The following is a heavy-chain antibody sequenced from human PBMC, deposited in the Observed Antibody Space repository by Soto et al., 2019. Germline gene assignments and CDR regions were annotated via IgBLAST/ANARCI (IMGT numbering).Heavy chain of an antibody. CDR1: GFTVSSNY. CDR2: IYSGGST. Sequence: EVQLVESGGGLIQPGGSLRLSCAASGFTVSSNYMSWVRQAPGKGLEWVSVIYSGGSTYYADSVKGRFTISRDNSKNTLYLQMNSLRAEDTAVYYCAREVRFLNDDDAFDIWGQGTMVTVSS. V-gene: IGHV3-53*01. CDR3: AREVRFLNDDDAFDI. J-gene: IGHJ3*02. D-gene: IGHD3-3*01.